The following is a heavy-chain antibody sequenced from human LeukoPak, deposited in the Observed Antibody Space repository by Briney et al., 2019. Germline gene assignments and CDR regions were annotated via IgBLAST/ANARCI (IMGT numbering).Heavy chain of an antibody. Sequence: GGSLRLSCEASGFTFSSYWMSGVRQAPGKGLEWVANIKQTGSEKYYADSVKGRFTISRDSAKNSLYLQVNSLRTEDTAVYYCARAQVVVAARGNFDYWGQGTLVTVSS. CDR2: IKQTGSEK. V-gene: IGHV3-7*04. CDR3: ARAQVVVAARGNFDY. CDR1: GFTFSSYW. J-gene: IGHJ4*02. D-gene: IGHD2-15*01.